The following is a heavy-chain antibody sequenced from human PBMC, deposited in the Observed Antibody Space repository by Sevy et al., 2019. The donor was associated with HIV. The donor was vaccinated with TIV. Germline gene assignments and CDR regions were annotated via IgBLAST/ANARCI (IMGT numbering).Heavy chain of an antibody. CDR1: GFSLNNYW. Sequence: GESLKISCAASGFSLNNYWMNWVRQAPGKGLEWVANIRQDGNEIYYADSVKGRFTISRDNAKESLYLQMSNLRVEDTGIYYCARRYFDLWGQGTLVTVSS. J-gene: IGHJ4*02. CDR2: IRQDGNEI. CDR3: ARRYFDL. V-gene: IGHV3-7*01.